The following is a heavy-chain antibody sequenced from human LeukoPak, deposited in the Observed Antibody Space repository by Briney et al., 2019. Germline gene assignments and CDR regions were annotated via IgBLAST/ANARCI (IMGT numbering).Heavy chain of an antibody. D-gene: IGHD5-18*01. V-gene: IGHV3-21*01. Sequence: GGSLRLSCAASGVAFSSYSMSWVRQAPGKGLEWGSSISSSSSYIYYADSVKGRFTISRDNAKNSLYLQMNSLRAEDTAVYYCARDSIGDTAIKYFDYWGQGTLVTVSS. CDR2: ISSSSSYI. CDR3: ARDSIGDTAIKYFDY. J-gene: IGHJ4*02. CDR1: GVAFSSYS.